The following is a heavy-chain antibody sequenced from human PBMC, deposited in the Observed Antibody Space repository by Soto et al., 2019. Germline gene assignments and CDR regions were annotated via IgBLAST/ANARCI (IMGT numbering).Heavy chain of an antibody. CDR3: ARALTGYGMDV. CDR2: ITTYNGNT. CDR1: RYIFTNYG. J-gene: IGHJ6*02. Sequence: QVQLVQSGVEVREPGASVKVSCKAVRYIFTNYGVSWVRQAPGQGLEWMGWITTYNGNTEYAQKFQGRVTMTTDASTSTAYMELGSLRSDDTAIYYCARALTGYGMDVWGQATTVTVSS. V-gene: IGHV1-18*01.